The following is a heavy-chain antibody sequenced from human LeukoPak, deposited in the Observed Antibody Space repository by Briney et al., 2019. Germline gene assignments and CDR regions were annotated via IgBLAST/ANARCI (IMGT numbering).Heavy chain of an antibody. CDR3: TRGVNSQGTAMVLFDS. D-gene: IGHD5-18*01. CDR1: GYTFTNHD. Sequence: SVKFSCKASGYTFTNHDINWVRQASGQGLEWMGWMNPKSGNTGYLQKFQGRVTMTRDTSMSTAFMELNSLTSEDTAVYYCTRGVNSQGTAMVLFDSWGQGSLVTVSA. J-gene: IGHJ4*02. CDR2: MNPKSGNT. V-gene: IGHV1-8*01.